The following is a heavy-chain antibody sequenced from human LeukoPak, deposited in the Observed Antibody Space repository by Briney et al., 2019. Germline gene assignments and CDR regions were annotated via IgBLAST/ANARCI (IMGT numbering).Heavy chain of an antibody. D-gene: IGHD3-16*01. CDR1: GGSFSGYY. Sequence: PSETLSLTCAVNGGSFSGYYWTWIRQSPGKGLEWIGEIIHSGRANYSPSLKSRLTLSVGPSVNHFSMRLSSVTAADTAVYYCARGTVLTGYASFDYWGQGALVTVSS. CDR2: IIHSGRA. V-gene: IGHV4-34*01. J-gene: IGHJ4*02. CDR3: ARGTVLTGYASFDY.